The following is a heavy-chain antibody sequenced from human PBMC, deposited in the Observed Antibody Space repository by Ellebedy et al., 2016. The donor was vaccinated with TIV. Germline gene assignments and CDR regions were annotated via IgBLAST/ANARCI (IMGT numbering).Heavy chain of an antibody. J-gene: IGHJ6*02. V-gene: IGHV3-33*03. CDR2: IWSDGRKK. CDR3: AKDRGVRGTSYYYYGLDV. D-gene: IGHD3-10*01. CDR1: GIRFSDYG. Sequence: GESLKISCKTAGIRFSDYGMHWVRRAPGKGLEWVAVIWSDGRKKYYADSVKGRFTISRDQSTNTAYLEMNPLRLEDTAVYYCAKDRGVRGTSYYYYGLDVWGQGTTVTVSS.